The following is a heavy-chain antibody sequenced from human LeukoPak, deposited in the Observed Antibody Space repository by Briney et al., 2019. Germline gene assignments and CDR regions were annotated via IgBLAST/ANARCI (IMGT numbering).Heavy chain of an antibody. CDR3: VRAESTSWVDD. V-gene: IGHV4-59*01. CDR2: IFYSGST. Sequence: SETLSLTCTVSGGSISSSYWSWIRQPPGKGLEWIGYIFYSGSTNYNPSLKSRVTISLNTSKNQFSPNLRSVTAADTAVYYCVRAESTSWVDDWGQGTLVTVSS. J-gene: IGHJ4*02. CDR1: GGSISSSY. D-gene: IGHD2-2*01.